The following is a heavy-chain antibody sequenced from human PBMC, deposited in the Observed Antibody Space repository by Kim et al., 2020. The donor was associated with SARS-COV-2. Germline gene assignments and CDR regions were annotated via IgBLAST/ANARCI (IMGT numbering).Heavy chain of an antibody. CDR2: IYYSGST. V-gene: IGHV4-39*01. Sequence: SETLSLTCTVSGGSISSSSYYWGWIRQPPGKGLEWIGSIYYSGSTYYNPSLKSRVTISVDTSKNQFSLKLSSVTAADTAVYYCARHPGRDIRYFDWLPGLFDYWGQGTLVTVSS. J-gene: IGHJ4*02. CDR3: ARHPGRDIRYFDWLPGLFDY. D-gene: IGHD3-9*01. CDR1: GGSISSSSYY.